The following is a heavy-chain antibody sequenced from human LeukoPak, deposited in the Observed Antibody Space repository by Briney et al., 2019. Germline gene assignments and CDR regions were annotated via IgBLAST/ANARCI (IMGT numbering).Heavy chain of an antibody. V-gene: IGHV1-18*01. Sequence: ASVKVSCKASGGTFTSYAISWVRQAPGQGLEWMGWISAYNGNTNYAQKLQGRVTMTTDTSTSTAYMELSSLKSEDTAVYYCAGSYVWGSYDYWGQGTLVTVSS. CDR2: ISAYNGNT. J-gene: IGHJ4*02. CDR1: GGTFTSYA. D-gene: IGHD3-16*01. CDR3: AGSYVWGSYDY.